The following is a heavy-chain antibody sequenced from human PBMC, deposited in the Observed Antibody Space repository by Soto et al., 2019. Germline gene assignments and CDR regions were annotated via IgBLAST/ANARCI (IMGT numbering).Heavy chain of an antibody. Sequence: QVQLVQSGAEVKKPGSSVKVSCKASGGTFSSYTISWVRQAPGQGLEWMGRIIPILGIANYAQKFQGRVTLTADQSPRTAYLALGSLSSEATAVYYCALASPNSSGWYPNAYWGQGTLVTVSS. D-gene: IGHD6-19*01. V-gene: IGHV1-69*02. J-gene: IGHJ1*01. CDR1: GGTFSSYT. CDR2: IIPILGIA. CDR3: ALASPNSSGWYPNAY.